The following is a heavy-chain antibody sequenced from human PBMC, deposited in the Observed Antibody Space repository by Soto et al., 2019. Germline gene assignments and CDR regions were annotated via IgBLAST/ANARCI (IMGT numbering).Heavy chain of an antibody. D-gene: IGHD6-13*01. J-gene: IGHJ4*02. CDR1: GFTFSSYA. Sequence: QVQLVESGGGVVQPGRSLRLSCAASGFTFSSYAMHWVRQAPGKGLEWVAVISYDGSNKYYADSVKGRFTISRDNSKNTLYLQMNSLRAEDTAVYYCARAYSSSWYSDYFDYWGQGTLVTVSS. V-gene: IGHV3-30-3*01. CDR3: ARAYSSSWYSDYFDY. CDR2: ISYDGSNK.